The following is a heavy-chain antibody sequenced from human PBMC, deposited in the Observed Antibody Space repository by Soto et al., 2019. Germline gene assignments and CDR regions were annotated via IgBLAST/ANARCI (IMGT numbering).Heavy chain of an antibody. D-gene: IGHD2-15*01. CDR1: GYTFTSYS. Sequence: ASVKVSCKASGYTFTSYSMHWVRQAPGQGXEWMGIINPSGGSTSYAQKFQGRVTMTRDTSTSTVYMELSSLRSEDTAVYYCARDLSRVVVVAAPGYWFDPWGQGPLVTVSS. V-gene: IGHV1-46*01. J-gene: IGHJ5*02. CDR3: ARDLSRVVVVAAPGYWFDP. CDR2: INPSGGST.